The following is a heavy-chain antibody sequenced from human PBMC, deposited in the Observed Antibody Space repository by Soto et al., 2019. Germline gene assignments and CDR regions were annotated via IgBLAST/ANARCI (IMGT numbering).Heavy chain of an antibody. Sequence: ASVKVSCKASGYTFTSYGISWVRQAPGQGLEWMGWISAYNGNTNYAQKLQGRVTMTTDTSTSTAYMELRRLRSDDTAVYYSARAFPPSSYGIFDYWGQGTLVTVCS. V-gene: IGHV1-18*01. CDR1: GYTFTSYG. CDR3: ARAFPPSSYGIFDY. CDR2: ISAYNGNT. D-gene: IGHD5-18*01. J-gene: IGHJ4*02.